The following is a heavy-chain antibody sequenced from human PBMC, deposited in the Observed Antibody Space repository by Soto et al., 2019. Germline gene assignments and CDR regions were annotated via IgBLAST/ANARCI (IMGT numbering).Heavy chain of an antibody. Sequence: QVQLQESVPGLVTPSQTLFLTCTVSGGSISSGCYYWSWLRQHPGTGLDWLVYIYYSGRTYYNPSLKSRVTISVDTSKNQFSLKLRSVTAADTAVYYCARATGSGWYDEDYGMDVCGQGTTVTVSS. D-gene: IGHD6-19*01. CDR3: ARATGSGWYDEDYGMDV. J-gene: IGHJ6*02. V-gene: IGHV4-31*03. CDR1: GGSISSGCYY. CDR2: IYYSGRT.